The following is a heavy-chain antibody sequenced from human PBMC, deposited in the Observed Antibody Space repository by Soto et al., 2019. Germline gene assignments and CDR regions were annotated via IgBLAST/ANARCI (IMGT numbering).Heavy chain of an antibody. J-gene: IGHJ4*02. D-gene: IGHD3-10*01. CDR1: GGSISSYY. CDR2: IYYSGGT. V-gene: IGHV4-59*08. CDR3: AGRYGGSSDY. Sequence: QVQLQESGPGLVKPSETLSLTCTVSGGSISSYYWSWIRQPPGKGLEWIGCIYYSGGTNYTPALKGRVTISVDTAKNQLALKLSSVTAADTAVDYCAGRYGGSSDYWGQGTLVTVSA.